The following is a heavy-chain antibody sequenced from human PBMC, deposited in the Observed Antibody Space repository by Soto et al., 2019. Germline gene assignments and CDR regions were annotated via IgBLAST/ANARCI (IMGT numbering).Heavy chain of an antibody. V-gene: IGHV1-46*01. CDR1: GYTFTDYR. CDR2: INPSGAST. D-gene: IGHD6-6*01. J-gene: IGHJ5*02. CDR3: PRPAGRLANWFDP. Sequence: QVQLVQSGAEVKKPGASVKVSCKASGYTFTDYRMIWVRQAPGQGLEWMGIINPSGASTNYAQKCQGRATLTRDSFTRTVYMELSSLRSEGTAVYYCPRPAGRLANWFDPWGQGTLVTVAS.